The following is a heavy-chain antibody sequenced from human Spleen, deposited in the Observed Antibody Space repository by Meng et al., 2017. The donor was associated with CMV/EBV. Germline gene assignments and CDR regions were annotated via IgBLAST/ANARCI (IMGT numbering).Heavy chain of an antibody. Sequence: GESLKISCAASGFTFSSYSMNWVRQAPGKGLEWVSYISSSSSTIYYADSVKGRFTISRDNAKNSLYLQMNSLRAEDTAVYYCARGMGRDYFDLWGRGTLVTVSS. CDR3: ARGMGRDYFDL. J-gene: IGHJ2*01. CDR2: ISSSSSTI. D-gene: IGHD3-10*01. V-gene: IGHV3-48*04. CDR1: GFTFSSYS.